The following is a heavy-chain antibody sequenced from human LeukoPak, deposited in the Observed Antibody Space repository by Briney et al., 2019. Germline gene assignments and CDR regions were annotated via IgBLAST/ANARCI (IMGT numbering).Heavy chain of an antibody. CDR1: GGSFSGYY. CDR3: AREMTTVTQDAFDI. V-gene: IGHV4-34*01. J-gene: IGHJ3*02. D-gene: IGHD4-17*01. Sequence: KPSETLSLTCAVYGGSFSGYYWSWIRQPPGKGLEWIGEINHSGSTNYNPSLKSRVTISVDTSKNQFSLKLSSVTAADTAVYYCAREMTTVTQDAFDIWGQGTMVTVSS. CDR2: INHSGST.